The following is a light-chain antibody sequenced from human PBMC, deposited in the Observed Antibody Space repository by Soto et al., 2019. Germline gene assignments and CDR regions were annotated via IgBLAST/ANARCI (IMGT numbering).Light chain of an antibody. CDR2: RNI. Sequence: QSVLTQPPSASGTPGQRVTISCSGSSSNIGSNTVSWYQQLPGTAPKLLIYRNIQRPSGVPDRFSGSKSGTSASLAISGLQSEDEADYYCATWDDSLNGRVFGTGTKVTVL. CDR1: SSNIGSNT. V-gene: IGLV1-44*01. CDR3: ATWDDSLNGRV. J-gene: IGLJ1*01.